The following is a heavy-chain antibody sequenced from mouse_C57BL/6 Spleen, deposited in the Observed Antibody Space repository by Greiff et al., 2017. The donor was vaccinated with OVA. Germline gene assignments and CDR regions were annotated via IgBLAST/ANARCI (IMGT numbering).Heavy chain of an antibody. Sequence: QVQLQQSGAELVKPGASVKISCKASGYAFSSYWMNWVKQRPGKGLEWIGQIYPGDGDTNYNGKFKGKATLTADKSSSTAYMQLSSLTSEDSAVYFGARRHDYDYAMDYWGQGTSVTVSS. CDR1: GYAFSSYW. J-gene: IGHJ4*01. CDR2: IYPGDGDT. D-gene: IGHD2-4*01. CDR3: ARRHDYDYAMDY. V-gene: IGHV1-80*01.